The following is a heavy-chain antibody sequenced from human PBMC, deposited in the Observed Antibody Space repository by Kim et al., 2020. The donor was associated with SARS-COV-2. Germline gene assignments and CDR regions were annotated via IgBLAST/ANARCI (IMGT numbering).Heavy chain of an antibody. J-gene: IGHJ6*02. CDR2: IDWDDDK. V-gene: IGHV2-70*11. Sequence: SGPTLVNPTQTLTLTCTFSGFSLSTSGMCVSWIRQPPGKALEWLARIDWDDDKYYSTSLKTRLTISKDTSKNQVVLTMTNMDPVDTATYYCARDIVVVPAAMDYYYYGMDVWGQGTTVTVSS. CDR3: ARDIVVVPAAMDYYYYGMDV. CDR1: GFSLSTSGMC. D-gene: IGHD2-2*01.